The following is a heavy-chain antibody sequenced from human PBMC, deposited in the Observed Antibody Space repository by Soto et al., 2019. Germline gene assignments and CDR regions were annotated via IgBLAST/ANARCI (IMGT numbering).Heavy chain of an antibody. CDR3: ARQDRVVAEGRWFDP. CDR2: VHYSGNT. CDR1: GYSLSSGYH. Sequence: SETLSLTCTVSGYSLSSGYHWAWIRQPPGKGLEWLGSVHYSGNTYYNPSLKSRLTISVDKSKNQFSLNLSSVTAADTAVYYCARQDRVVAEGRWFDPWGQGTLVTVSS. V-gene: IGHV4-38-2*02. D-gene: IGHD2-15*01. J-gene: IGHJ5*02.